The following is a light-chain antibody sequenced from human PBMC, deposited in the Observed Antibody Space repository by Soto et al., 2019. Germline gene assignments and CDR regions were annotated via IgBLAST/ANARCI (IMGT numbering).Light chain of an antibody. CDR2: DVT. Sequence: QSVLTQPRSVSGSPGQSVTISCTGTSSDVGGYDYVSWYQQHPGKAPKLMIYDVTKRPSGVPDRFAGSKSGNTASLPISGRQAEDEADYYCCSYAGRYILVFGGGTKLTVL. CDR3: CSYAGRYILV. CDR1: SSDVGGYDY. V-gene: IGLV2-11*01. J-gene: IGLJ2*01.